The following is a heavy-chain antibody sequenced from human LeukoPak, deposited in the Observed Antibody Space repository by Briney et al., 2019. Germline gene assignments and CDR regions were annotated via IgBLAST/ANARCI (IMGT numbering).Heavy chain of an antibody. CDR3: ARVREATIAPFFDY. V-gene: IGHV4-31*03. D-gene: IGHD6-13*01. J-gene: IGHJ4*02. CDR2: IYYSGST. Sequence: SETLSLTCTVSGDSISDYYWTWIRQHPGKGLEWIGCIYYSGSTYYNLSLKSRVIISADTSKNHFSLKLSSVTAADTAVYYCARVREATIAPFFDYWGQGILVTVSS. CDR1: GDSISDYY.